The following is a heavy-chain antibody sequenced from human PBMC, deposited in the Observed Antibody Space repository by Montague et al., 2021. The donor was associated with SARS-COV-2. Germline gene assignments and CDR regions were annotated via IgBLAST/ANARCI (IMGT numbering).Heavy chain of an antibody. Sequence: SLRLSCAASGFTFSDYEMNWVRQPPGKGLEWVAPISSSGSVIYYAASVKGRFTISRDNAKNSLYLLMNSLRAEDTAIYHCSREGYSVSPSGRYYYYYGMDVWGQGTTVTVSS. CDR3: SREGYSVSPSGRYYYYYGMDV. CDR1: GFTFSDYE. J-gene: IGHJ6*02. CDR2: ISSSGSVI. V-gene: IGHV3-48*03. D-gene: IGHD5/OR15-5a*01.